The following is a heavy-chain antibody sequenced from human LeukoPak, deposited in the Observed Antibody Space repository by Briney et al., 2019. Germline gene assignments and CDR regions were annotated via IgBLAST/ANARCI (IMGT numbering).Heavy chain of an antibody. Sequence: PGGSLRLSCAASGFTFSNAWMSWVRQAPGKGLEWVGRIKSKTDGGTTDYAAPVKGRFTISRDDSKNTLYLQMNSLKTEDTAVYYCAKDKWDEAVAGTVFWFDPWGQGTLVTVSS. CDR1: GFTFSNAW. V-gene: IGHV3-15*01. J-gene: IGHJ5*02. D-gene: IGHD6-19*01. CDR3: AKDKWDEAVAGTVFWFDP. CDR2: IKSKTDGGTT.